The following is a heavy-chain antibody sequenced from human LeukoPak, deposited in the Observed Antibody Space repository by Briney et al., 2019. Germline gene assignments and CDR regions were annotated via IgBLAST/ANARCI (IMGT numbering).Heavy chain of an antibody. Sequence: PGGSLRLSCAASGFTFSIYAMSWVRQAPGKGLEWVSGISASGGSTYYADSVRGRFTISRDNSKNTLYLQMISLRAEDTAVYYCAKEAYDSSGSPQSAFDIWGQGTMVTVSS. CDR3: AKEAYDSSGSPQSAFDI. CDR2: ISASGGST. V-gene: IGHV3-23*01. D-gene: IGHD3-22*01. CDR1: GFTFSIYA. J-gene: IGHJ3*02.